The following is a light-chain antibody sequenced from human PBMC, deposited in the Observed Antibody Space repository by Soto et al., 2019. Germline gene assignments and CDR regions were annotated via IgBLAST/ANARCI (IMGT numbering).Light chain of an antibody. J-gene: IGKJ1*01. CDR2: AAS. V-gene: IGKV1-27*01. CDR3: QKYNSAPWT. CDR1: QSISNY. Sequence: DIQMTQSPSSLSASVGDRVTITCRASQSISNYLAWYQQKPGKVPKLLIYAASTLQSGVPSRFSGSGSGPDFTLTISSLQPEDVATYDCQKYNSAPWTFGQGTKVEIK.